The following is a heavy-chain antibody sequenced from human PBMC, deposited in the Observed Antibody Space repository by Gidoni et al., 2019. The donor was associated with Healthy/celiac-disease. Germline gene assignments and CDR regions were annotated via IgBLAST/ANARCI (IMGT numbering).Heavy chain of an antibody. CDR1: GGSISSGSYY. V-gene: IGHV4-61*02. CDR3: AREDDAFDI. J-gene: IGHJ3*02. Sequence: QVQLQESGPGLVKPSQTLSLTCTVTGGSISSGSYYWSWNGQPAGKGLERIGRIYTRGSTNWNPSLKSQVTISVDTSKNQFSLKLSSVTAADTAVYYCAREDDAFDIWGQGTMVTVSS. CDR2: IYTRGST.